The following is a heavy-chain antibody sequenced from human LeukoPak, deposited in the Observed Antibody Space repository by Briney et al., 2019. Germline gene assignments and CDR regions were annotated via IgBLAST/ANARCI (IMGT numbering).Heavy chain of an antibody. V-gene: IGHV4-61*02. CDR3: ARGGNIFWSGYYDYFDS. D-gene: IGHD3-3*01. CDR2: VYTSGRT. Sequence: SETLSLTCTVSGGSISSGSYYWSWIRQPAGKGLEWIGRVYTSGRTIYNPSLKSRVTMSVDASKNLLSLKVTSVSAADAAVYYCARGGNIFWSGYYDYFDSWGQGTLVIVSS. J-gene: IGHJ4*02. CDR1: GGSISSGSYY.